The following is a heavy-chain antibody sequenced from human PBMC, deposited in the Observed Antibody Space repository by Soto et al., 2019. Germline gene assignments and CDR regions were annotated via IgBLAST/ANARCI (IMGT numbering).Heavy chain of an antibody. D-gene: IGHD3-16*01. J-gene: IGHJ6*02. CDR3: ARSRGSGGVEYNMDV. Sequence: EVQLVESGGGLVQPGGSLRLSCAASGFTFSSYWMHWVRQGPGEGLGWVSRIMSDGSGTTYADYVKGRFTISKNNAKNTLHLQMNSLTAEDTAVYHCARSRGSGGVEYNMDVWGQGTTVTVSS. V-gene: IGHV3-74*01. CDR2: IMSDGSGT. CDR1: GFTFSSYW.